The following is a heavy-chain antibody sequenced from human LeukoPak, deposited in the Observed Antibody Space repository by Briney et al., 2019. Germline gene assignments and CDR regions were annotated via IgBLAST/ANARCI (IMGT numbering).Heavy chain of an antibody. CDR2: ISYDGSNK. CDR3: ARFYGGNSEYFQH. Sequence: GRSLRLSCAASGFTFSSYAMHWVRQAPGKGLEWVAVISYDGSNKYYADSVKGRFTISRDNSKNTLYLQMNSLRAEDTAVYYCARFYGGNSEYFQHWGQGTLVTVSS. V-gene: IGHV3-30-3*01. CDR1: GFTFSSYA. J-gene: IGHJ1*01. D-gene: IGHD4-23*01.